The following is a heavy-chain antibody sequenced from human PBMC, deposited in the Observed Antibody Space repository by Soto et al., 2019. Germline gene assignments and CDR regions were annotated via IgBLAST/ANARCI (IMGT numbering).Heavy chain of an antibody. CDR3: AKDIAVADPGAFDI. D-gene: IGHD6-19*01. V-gene: IGHV3-73*01. J-gene: IGHJ3*02. CDR2: TENKAKNYAT. Sequence: GGSLRLSCAASGFTFSSSVVHWVRQAPGKGLEWVGHTENKAKNYATAYTASVKGRFTISRDDSKKTTYLQMNSLRAEDTAVYYCAKDIAVADPGAFDIWGQGTMVTVSS. CDR1: GFTFSSSV.